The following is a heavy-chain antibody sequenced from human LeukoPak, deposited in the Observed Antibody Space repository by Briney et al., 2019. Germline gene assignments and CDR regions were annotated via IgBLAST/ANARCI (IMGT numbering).Heavy chain of an antibody. V-gene: IGHV4-59*01. D-gene: IGHD3-3*01. J-gene: IGHJ6*03. CDR1: GDSISSYF. Sequence: SETLSLTCTVSGDSISSYFWSWIRQPPGKGLEWIGYIYYTGSTDYNPSLKSRVTISVDTSKNQFSLKLSSVTAADTAVYYCAKYYDFWSGYYYMDVWGKGTTVTVSS. CDR2: IYYTGST. CDR3: AKYYDFWSGYYYMDV.